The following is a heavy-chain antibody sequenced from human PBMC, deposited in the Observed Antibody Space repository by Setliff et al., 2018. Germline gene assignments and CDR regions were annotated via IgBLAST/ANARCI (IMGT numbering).Heavy chain of an antibody. CDR3: ARYDSSGYSENYYFDY. D-gene: IGHD3-22*01. V-gene: IGHV4-34*10. J-gene: IGHJ4*02. CDR2: VYYSGNT. Sequence: PSETLSLTCAVYGGSFSGYYWGWIRQPPGKGPEWIGCVYYSGNTYYSPSLKSRVTMFVDTSKNQFSLMLYSVTAADTAIYYCARYDSSGYSENYYFDYWGQGTLVTVSS. CDR1: GGSFSGYY.